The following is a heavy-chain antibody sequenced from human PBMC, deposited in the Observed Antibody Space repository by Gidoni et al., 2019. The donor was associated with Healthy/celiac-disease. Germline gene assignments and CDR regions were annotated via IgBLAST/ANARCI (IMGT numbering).Heavy chain of an antibody. Sequence: QVQLQQWGAGLLKPSETLSLTCAVYGGSFSGYYWSWIRQPPGKGLEWIGEINHSGSTNYNPSLKSRVTISVDTSKNQFSRKLSSVTAADTAVYYCARGCYGDYGNYYGMDVWGQGTTVTVSS. CDR1: GGSFSGYY. CDR3: ARGCYGDYGNYYGMDV. CDR2: INHSGST. J-gene: IGHJ6*02. V-gene: IGHV4-34*01. D-gene: IGHD4-17*01.